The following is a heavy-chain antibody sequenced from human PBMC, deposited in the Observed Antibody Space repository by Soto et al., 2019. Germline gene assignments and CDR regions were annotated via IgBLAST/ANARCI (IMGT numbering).Heavy chain of an antibody. V-gene: IGHV3-30*03. J-gene: IGHJ4*02. D-gene: IGHD2-15*01. CDR3: ARSIGGSSYYPPDY. CDR1: GFTFSGYG. CDR2: LANDGSYQ. Sequence: QVQLVESGGGVVQPGGSLRLSCAASGFTFSGYGMHWVRQSPGEGLEWVAILANDGSYQYYAESVKGRFTISRDNSKNTLYLQMDRLRPEDTAVYYCARSIGGSSYYPPDYWGQGTLVTGSS.